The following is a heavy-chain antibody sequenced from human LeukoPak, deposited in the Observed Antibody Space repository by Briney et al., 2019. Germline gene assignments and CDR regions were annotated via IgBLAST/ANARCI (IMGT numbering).Heavy chain of an antibody. V-gene: IGHV1-2*02. CDR1: GYTFTSYG. CDR2: TNPNSGGT. Sequence: ASVKVSCKASGYTFTSYGISWVRQAPGQGLEWMGWTNPNSGGTNYAQKFQGRVTMTRDTSISTAYMELSRLRSDDTAVYYCARDQFSTRTFDYWGQGTLVTVSS. J-gene: IGHJ4*02. CDR3: ARDQFSTRTFDY.